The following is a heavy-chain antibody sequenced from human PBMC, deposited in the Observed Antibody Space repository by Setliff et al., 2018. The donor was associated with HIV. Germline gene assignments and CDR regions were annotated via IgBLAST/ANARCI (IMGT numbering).Heavy chain of an antibody. CDR2: FDPQDGET. CDR3: AIDVXXGWLRPMPDF. CDR1: GYTLSELS. Sequence: EASVKVSCKVYGYTLSELSIHWVRQAPGKGLEGMGYFDPQDGETVYAQKFQGRVTLTEDTSTYTAYMELSGLRSEDTAVYYCAIDVXXGWLRPMPDFWGPGTLVTVSS. D-gene: IGHD5-12*01. V-gene: IGHV1-24*01. J-gene: IGHJ4*02.